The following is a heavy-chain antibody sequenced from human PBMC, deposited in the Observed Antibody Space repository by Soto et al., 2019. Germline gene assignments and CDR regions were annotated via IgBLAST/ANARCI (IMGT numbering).Heavy chain of an antibody. V-gene: IGHV5-51*01. Sequence: PGESLKISCKGSGYSFTSYWIGWVRQMPVKGLEWMGIIYPGDSDTRYSPSFQGQVTISADKSISTAYLQWSSLKASDTAMYYCARGVVPAARSRHPHSDYWGQGTMVTVSS. CDR3: ARGVVPAARSRHPHSDY. D-gene: IGHD2-2*01. CDR2: IYPGDSDT. CDR1: GYSFTSYW. J-gene: IGHJ4*02.